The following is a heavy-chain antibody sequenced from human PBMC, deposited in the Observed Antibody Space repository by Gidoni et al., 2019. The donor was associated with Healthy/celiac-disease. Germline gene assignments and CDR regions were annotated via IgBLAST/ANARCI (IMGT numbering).Heavy chain of an antibody. V-gene: IGHV3-30*04. J-gene: IGHJ5*02. CDR2: ISYDGSNK. CDR3: ARDFSPTTGGA. CDR1: GFNFSSYA. D-gene: IGHD4-17*01. Sequence: QVQLVESGGGVVQPGRSLRLSCAASGFNFSSYAMHWVRQAPGKGLEWVAVISYDGSNKYYADSVKGRFTISRDNSKNTLYLQMNSVRAEDTAVYYCARDFSPTTGGAWGQGTLVTVSS.